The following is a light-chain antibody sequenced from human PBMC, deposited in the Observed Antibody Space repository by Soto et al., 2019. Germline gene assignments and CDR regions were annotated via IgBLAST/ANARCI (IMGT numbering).Light chain of an antibody. V-gene: IGLV2-14*01. J-gene: IGLJ1*01. CDR3: SSYTTSRASV. Sequence: QSPLTQAASVSGSPGQSITISCTGTSSDVGAYNYVSWYQQQSGKAPKLMIHEVSNRPSGVSNRFSSSKSGNTASLTISGLQAEDEADYYCSSYTTSRASVFGIGTKVTVL. CDR2: EVS. CDR1: SSDVGAYNY.